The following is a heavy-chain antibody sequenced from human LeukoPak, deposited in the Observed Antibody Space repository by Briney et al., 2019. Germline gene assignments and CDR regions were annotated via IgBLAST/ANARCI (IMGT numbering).Heavy chain of an antibody. J-gene: IGHJ5*02. CDR3: AREGSSRGPTSGVNNFDP. D-gene: IGHD6-13*01. CDR2: IYSGGST. CDR1: GFTVSSNY. V-gene: IGHV3-66*01. Sequence: GGSLRLSCAASGFTVSSNYMSWVRQAPGKGLEWVSIIYSGGSTNYADSVKGRSTISRDNSKNTLYLQINSLRAEDTAVYYCAREGSSRGPTSGVNNFDPWGQGTLVTVSS.